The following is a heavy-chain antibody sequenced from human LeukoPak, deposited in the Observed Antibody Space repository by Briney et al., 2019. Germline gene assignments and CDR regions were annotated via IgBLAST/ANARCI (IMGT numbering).Heavy chain of an antibody. V-gene: IGHV1-58*02. CDR3: AADPRGYYYDSSSYYSTFDY. CDR2: IVVGSGNT. J-gene: IGHJ4*02. CDR1: GFTFTSSA. D-gene: IGHD3-22*01. Sequence: PWASVKVSCKASGFTFTSSAMQWVRQARGQRLEWIGWIVVGSGNTNYAQKFQERVTITRDMSTSTAYMELSSLRSEDTAVYYCAADPRGYYYDSSSYYSTFDYWGQGTLVTVSS.